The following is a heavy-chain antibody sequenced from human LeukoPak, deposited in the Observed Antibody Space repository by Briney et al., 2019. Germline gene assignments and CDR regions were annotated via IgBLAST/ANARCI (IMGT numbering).Heavy chain of an antibody. CDR2: IYHSGST. D-gene: IGHD4-17*01. J-gene: IGHJ4*02. Sequence: SETLSLTCTVSGYSISSGYYWGWIRQPPGKGLEWIGSIYHSGSTYYNPSLKSRVTISVDTSKNQFSLKLSSVTAADTAVYYCAPFFTVSTRWGQGTLVTVSS. V-gene: IGHV4-38-2*02. CDR1: GYSISSGYY. CDR3: APFFTVSTR.